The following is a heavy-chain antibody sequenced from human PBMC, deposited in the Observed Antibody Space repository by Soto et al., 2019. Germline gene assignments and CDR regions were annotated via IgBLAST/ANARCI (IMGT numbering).Heavy chain of an antibody. D-gene: IGHD6-13*01. CDR2: ISSSSSSSSTI. Sequence: EVQLVESGGGLVQPGGSLRLSCAASGFIFSDYSMNWVRQAPGKGLEWVSYISSSSSSSSTIYYADSVKGRFTISRDNAKNSLYLQMNSLRDEDTAVYYCARWHLYSDPFDCWGQGTLVTVSS. CDR3: ARWHLYSDPFDC. J-gene: IGHJ4*02. CDR1: GFIFSDYS. V-gene: IGHV3-48*02.